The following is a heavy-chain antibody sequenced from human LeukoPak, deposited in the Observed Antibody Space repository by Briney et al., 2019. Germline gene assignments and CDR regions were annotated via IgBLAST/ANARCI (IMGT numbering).Heavy chain of an antibody. CDR2: INWNGGST. D-gene: IGHD3-10*01. V-gene: IGHV3-20*04. Sequence: GGSLRLSCAASGFTFDDYGMSWVRQAPGKGLEWVSGINWNGGSTDYAGSVKGRFTISRDNAKNSVYLQITSLRAEDTALYYCARAGPASYYGLNFYYLDVWGKGTTVTISS. J-gene: IGHJ6*03. CDR3: ARAGPASYYGLNFYYLDV. CDR1: GFTFDDYG.